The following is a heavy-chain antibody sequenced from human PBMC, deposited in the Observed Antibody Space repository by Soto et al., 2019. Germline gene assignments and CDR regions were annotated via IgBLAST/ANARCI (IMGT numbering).Heavy chain of an antibody. D-gene: IGHD6-13*01. Sequence: GESLKISCKDSVYSFTTYWIAWVRQMPGKGLEWMGVIYPGDSDTRYSPSFQGQVTISADKSISTAYLQWSSLKASDTAMYYCARERQLGTDIDYWSQGTLVTVSS. V-gene: IGHV5-51*01. CDR1: VYSFTTYW. CDR2: IYPGDSDT. CDR3: ARERQLGTDIDY. J-gene: IGHJ4*02.